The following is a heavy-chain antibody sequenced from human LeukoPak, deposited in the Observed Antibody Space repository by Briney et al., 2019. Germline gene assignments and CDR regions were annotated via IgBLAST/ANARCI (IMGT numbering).Heavy chain of an antibody. CDR3: ASAAVAGTTIDY. CDR2: ISSSDNSI. CDR1: GFTFNDYY. V-gene: IGHV3-11*01. J-gene: IGHJ4*02. Sequence: GGSLRLSGAASGFTFNDYYMSWIRQAPGKGLEWVSYISSSDNSIYYADSVKGRFTISRDDAKNSLYLQMKSLRAEDTAVYYCASAAVAGTTIDYWGQGTLVTVSS. D-gene: IGHD6-19*01.